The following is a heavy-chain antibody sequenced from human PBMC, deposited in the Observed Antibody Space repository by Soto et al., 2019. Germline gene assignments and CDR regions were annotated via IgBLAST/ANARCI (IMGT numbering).Heavy chain of an antibody. CDR2: ISYDGSNK. CDR3: AKDREKGEDYYFDY. D-gene: IGHD3-10*01. CDR1: GFTFSSYG. Sequence: QVQLVESGGGVVQPGRSLRLSCAASGFTFSSYGMHWVRQAPGKGLEWVAVISYDGSNKYYADSVKGRFTISRDNSKNTLYLQMNSLRAEDTAVYYCAKDREKGEDYYFDYWGQGTLVTVSS. V-gene: IGHV3-30*18. J-gene: IGHJ4*02.